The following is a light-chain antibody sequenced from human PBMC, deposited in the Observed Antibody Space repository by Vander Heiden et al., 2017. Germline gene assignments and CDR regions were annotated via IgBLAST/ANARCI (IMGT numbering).Light chain of an antibody. CDR2: DAS. V-gene: IGKV3-11*01. Sequence: EIVLTQSPATLSLSPGERGTLSCRASQSVNTYLAWYQQKPGQAPRLLIYDASKRATGITARFSGSGDGTDFTLTISSREPEDFAVYYCQQRSSWPPRYTFGQGTKLEIK. CDR3: QQRSSWPPRYT. J-gene: IGKJ2*01. CDR1: QSVNTY.